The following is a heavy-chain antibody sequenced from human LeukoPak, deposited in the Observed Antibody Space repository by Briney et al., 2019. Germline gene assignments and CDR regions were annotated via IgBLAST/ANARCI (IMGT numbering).Heavy chain of an antibody. CDR2: IYYSGST. CDR3: ARSIAVVTLYYFDY. D-gene: IGHD3-22*01. J-gene: IGHJ4*02. CDR1: GGSISSYY. V-gene: IGHV4-59*01. Sequence: SETLSLTCTVSGGSISSYYWSWIRQPPGKGLEWIGYIYYSGSTNYNPSLKSRVTISVDTSKNQFSLKLSSVTAADTAAYYCARSIAVVTLYYFDYWGQGTLVTVSS.